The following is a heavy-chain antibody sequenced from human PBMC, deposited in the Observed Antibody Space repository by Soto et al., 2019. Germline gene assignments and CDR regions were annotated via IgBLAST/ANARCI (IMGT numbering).Heavy chain of an antibody. CDR2: IFSNDEK. D-gene: IGHD1-26*01. J-gene: IGHJ5*02. V-gene: IGHV2-26*01. Sequence: QVTLKESGPVLVKPTETLTLTCTVSGFSLSNARMGVSWIRQPPGKALEWLARIFSNDEKSYSTSLKSRLTISKDTSKSQVVLTMTNMDPVDTATYCCARIWQWELLWWFDPWGQGTLVTVSS. CDR1: GFSLSNARMG. CDR3: ARIWQWELLWWFDP.